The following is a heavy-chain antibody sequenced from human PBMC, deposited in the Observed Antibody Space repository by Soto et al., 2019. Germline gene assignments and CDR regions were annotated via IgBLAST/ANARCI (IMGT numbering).Heavy chain of an antibody. V-gene: IGHV3-53*01. CDR1: GFTVSSYY. Sequence: GGSLRLSCAASGFTVSSYYMSWVRQAPGKGLEWISMISNGGSTYHADSVKGRFTISRDNSKNTLYLQMNILRAEDTAVYYCARAFGYSSGSGHWSQGTLVTVSS. D-gene: IGHD6-19*01. J-gene: IGHJ4*02. CDR3: ARAFGYSSGSGH. CDR2: ISNGGST.